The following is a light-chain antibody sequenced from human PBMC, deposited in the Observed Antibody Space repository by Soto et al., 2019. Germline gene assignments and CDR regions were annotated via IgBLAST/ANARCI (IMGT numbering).Light chain of an antibody. V-gene: IGLV2-8*01. CDR3: TSYGGSNALV. CDR1: SSDVGGCNY. CDR2: DVS. J-gene: IGLJ2*01. Sequence: QSALTQPPSASGSPGQSVTISCTGSSSDVGGCNYVSWYQHQPGKAPKLMIYDVSKPPSGVPDRLSGSKSGNTASLTVSGQQAEEDADYYRTSYGGSNALVFGGGTKLTVL.